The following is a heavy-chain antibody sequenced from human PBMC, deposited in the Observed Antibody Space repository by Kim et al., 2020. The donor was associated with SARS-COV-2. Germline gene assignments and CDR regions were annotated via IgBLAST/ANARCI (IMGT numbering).Heavy chain of an antibody. V-gene: IGHV3-73*01. CDR2: IRSKANSYAT. Sequence: GGSLRLSCAASGFTFSGSAMHWVRQASGKGLEWVGRIRSKANSYATAYAASVKGRFTISRDDSKNTAYLQMNSLKTEDTAVHYCKAYYYYGMDVWGQGTTVTVSS. J-gene: IGHJ6*02. CDR3: KAYYYYGMDV. CDR1: GFTFSGSA.